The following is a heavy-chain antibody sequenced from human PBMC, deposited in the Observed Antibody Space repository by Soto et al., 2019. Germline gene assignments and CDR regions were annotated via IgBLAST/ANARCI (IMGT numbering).Heavy chain of an antibody. V-gene: IGHV1-69*13. Sequence: ASVKVSCKASGGTFSSYALSWVRPAPGQGLEWMGGLIPIFGTANYAQKFQGRVTITADESTSTAYMELSSLRSEDPAVYYCARVSPRYSYGYDYYYYGMDVWGQGTTVTVSS. CDR2: LIPIFGTA. J-gene: IGHJ6*02. CDR1: GGTFSSYA. D-gene: IGHD5-18*01. CDR3: ARVSPRYSYGYDYYYYGMDV.